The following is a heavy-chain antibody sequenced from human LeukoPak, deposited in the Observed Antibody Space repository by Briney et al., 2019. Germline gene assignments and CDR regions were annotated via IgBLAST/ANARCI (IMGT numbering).Heavy chain of an antibody. Sequence: SQTLSLTCAISGDSISSNSAAWNWIRQSPSRGLEWLGRTYYRSKWYNDYAVSVKSRITIRPDSPKNQFSLQLNSVTPEGTAVYYCARANSIVGEFDPWGQGTLVTVSS. CDR1: GDSISSNSAA. D-gene: IGHD3-10*01. V-gene: IGHV6-1*01. CDR3: ARANSIVGEFDP. CDR2: TYYRSKWYN. J-gene: IGHJ5*02.